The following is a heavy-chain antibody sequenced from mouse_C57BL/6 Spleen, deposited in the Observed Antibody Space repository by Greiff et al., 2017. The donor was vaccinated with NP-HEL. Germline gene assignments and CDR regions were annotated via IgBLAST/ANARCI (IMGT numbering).Heavy chain of an antibody. CDR1: GYTFTDYY. CDR2: IYPGSGNT. V-gene: IGHV1-76*01. Sequence: QVQLKESGAELVRPGASVKLSCKASGYTFTDYYINWVKQRPGQGLEWIARIYPGSGNTYYNEKFKGKATLTAEKSSSTAYMQLSSLTSEDSAVYFCASGTLNFDVWGTGTTVTVSS. D-gene: IGHD4-1*01. CDR3: ASGTLNFDV. J-gene: IGHJ1*03.